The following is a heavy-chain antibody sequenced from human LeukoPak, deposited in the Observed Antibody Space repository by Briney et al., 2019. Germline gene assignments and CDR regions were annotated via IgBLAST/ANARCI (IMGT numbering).Heavy chain of an antibody. V-gene: IGHV3-23*01. Sequence: PGGSLRLSCAASGFTFSSYAMSWVRQAPGKGLEWVSAISGSGGSTYYADSVKGRFTISRDNSKNTLYLQLNSLRAEDTAVYYCAKDTISAMIVVVGMWGQGTLVTVSS. CDR3: AKDTISAMIVVVGM. CDR2: ISGSGGST. J-gene: IGHJ4*02. CDR1: GFTFSSYA. D-gene: IGHD3-22*01.